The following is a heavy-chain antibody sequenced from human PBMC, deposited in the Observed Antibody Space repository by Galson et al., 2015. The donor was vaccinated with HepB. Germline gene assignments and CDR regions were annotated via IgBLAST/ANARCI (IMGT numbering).Heavy chain of an antibody. D-gene: IGHD3-10*01. CDR2: IKQDGSEK. CDR3: ARDHRAYGSGSFDY. V-gene: IGHV3-7*03. Sequence: SLRLSCAASGFTFSSYWMSWVRQAPGKGLEWVANIKQDGSEKYYVDSVKGRFTISRDNAKNSLYLQMNSLRAEDTAVYYCARDHRAYGSGSFDYWGQGTLVTGSS. J-gene: IGHJ4*02. CDR1: GFTFSSYW.